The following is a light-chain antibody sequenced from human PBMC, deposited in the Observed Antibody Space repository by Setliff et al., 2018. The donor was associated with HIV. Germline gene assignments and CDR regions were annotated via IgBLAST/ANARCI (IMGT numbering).Light chain of an antibody. J-gene: IGLJ1*01. CDR3: SSYTTSRQFV. CDR1: SSDVGAYNF. CDR2: DVI. V-gene: IGLV2-14*03. Sequence: QSVLAQPASVSGSPGQSVTISCTGTSSDVGAYNFVSWYQQHPGRAPKLMIYDVINRNSGVSIRFSGSKSDNAASLTISGLQAEDEADYYCSSYTTSRQFVFGSGTKVTVL.